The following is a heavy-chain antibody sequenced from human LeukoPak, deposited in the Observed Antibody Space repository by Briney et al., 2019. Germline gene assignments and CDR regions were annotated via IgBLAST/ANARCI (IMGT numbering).Heavy chain of an antibody. J-gene: IGHJ6*04. D-gene: IGHD2-2*01. CDR1: GYTFTIYG. V-gene: IGHV1-18*04. CDR3: ARDPGERPADNYYYYGMDV. CDR2: ISAYNGIT. Sequence: ASVKVSCKASGYTFTIYGISWVPQTLRQGLEWMGWISAYNGITNYAQKLQGRVTMTTDTSTSTAYMELRSLRSDETAVYYCARDPGERPADNYYYYGMDVWGKGTTVTVSS.